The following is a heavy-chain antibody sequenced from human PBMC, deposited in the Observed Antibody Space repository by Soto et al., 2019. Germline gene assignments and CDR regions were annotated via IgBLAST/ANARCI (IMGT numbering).Heavy chain of an antibody. CDR3: ARDGREASGMDV. V-gene: IGHV4-59*11. CDR1: GGSISSHY. D-gene: IGHD1-26*01. CDR2: IYYRGST. Sequence: SETLSLTCTVSGGSISSHYWSWVRQAPGKGLEWIGHIYYRGSTTYNPSLRSRSTISVDTSNNQFSLKLTSVTTADTAVYYCARDGREASGMDVWGQGTKVTVSS. J-gene: IGHJ6*02.